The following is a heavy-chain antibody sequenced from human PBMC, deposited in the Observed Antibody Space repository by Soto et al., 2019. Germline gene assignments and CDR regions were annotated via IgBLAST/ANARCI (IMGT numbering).Heavy chain of an antibody. CDR2: IIPIFGTA. CDR3: AGSIPARPDYYYNGKDV. Sequence: SVKISCKASGGTFSSYAISWVRQAPGQGLEWMGGIIPIFGTANYAQRFQGRVTITADESTSTAYMELSSLRSEDTAVYSCAGSIPARPDYYYNGKDVWGQGTTVLVSS. CDR1: GGTFSSYA. J-gene: IGHJ6*02. D-gene: IGHD6-6*01. V-gene: IGHV1-69*13.